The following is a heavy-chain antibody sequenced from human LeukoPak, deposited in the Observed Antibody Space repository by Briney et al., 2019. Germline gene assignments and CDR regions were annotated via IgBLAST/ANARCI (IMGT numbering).Heavy chain of an antibody. CDR2: IYYSGST. Sequence: SEALSLTCTASGGSISSYYWSWIRQPPGKGLEWIGYIYYSGSTNYNPSLKSRVTISVDTSKNQFSLKLSSVTAADTAVYYCARGHDYGDYGPDAFDIWGQGTMVTVSS. J-gene: IGHJ3*02. CDR1: GGSISSYY. D-gene: IGHD4-17*01. V-gene: IGHV4-59*01. CDR3: ARGHDYGDYGPDAFDI.